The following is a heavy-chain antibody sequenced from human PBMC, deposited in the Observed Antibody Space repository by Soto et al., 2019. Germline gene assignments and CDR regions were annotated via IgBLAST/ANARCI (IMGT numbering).Heavy chain of an antibody. CDR3: ARGGDVLRYFDWLDQYYYYGMDV. V-gene: IGHV1-69*01. Sequence: ASVKVSCTASGGTFSSYAISWVRQDPGQGLEWMGGIIPIFGTANYAQKFQGRVTITADESTSTAYMELSSLRSEDTAVYYCARGGDVLRYFDWLDQYYYYGMDVWGQGTTVTVSS. CDR1: GGTFSSYA. CDR2: IIPIFGTA. J-gene: IGHJ6*02. D-gene: IGHD3-9*01.